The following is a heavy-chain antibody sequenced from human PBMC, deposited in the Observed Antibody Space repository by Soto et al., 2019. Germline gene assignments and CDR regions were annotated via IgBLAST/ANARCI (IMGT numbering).Heavy chain of an antibody. V-gene: IGHV1-8*01. Sequence: ASVKVSCKASGYTFTSYDINWVRQATGQGLEWMGWMNPNSGNTGYAQKFQGRVTMTRNTSISTAYMELSSLRSEYTAVYYCARGRLTKIKKYQLLFWGQGTLVTVSS. D-gene: IGHD2-2*01. CDR3: ARGRLTKIKKYQLLF. CDR1: GYTFTSYD. J-gene: IGHJ4*02. CDR2: MNPNSGNT.